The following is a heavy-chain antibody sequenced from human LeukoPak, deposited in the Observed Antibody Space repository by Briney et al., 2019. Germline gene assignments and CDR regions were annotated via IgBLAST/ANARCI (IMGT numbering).Heavy chain of an antibody. V-gene: IGHV3-23*03. CDR1: QFTFSNYD. CDR2: INSGGSST. Sequence: GGSLRLSCAASQFTFSNYDMSWVRQAPGRGLEWVSVINSGGSSTSYADSVKGRFTISRDDSANTVYLQMNSLRAEDTAVYYCAKRGSGLYFDYWGQGTLVTVSS. D-gene: IGHD5-12*01. CDR3: AKRGSGLYFDY. J-gene: IGHJ4*02.